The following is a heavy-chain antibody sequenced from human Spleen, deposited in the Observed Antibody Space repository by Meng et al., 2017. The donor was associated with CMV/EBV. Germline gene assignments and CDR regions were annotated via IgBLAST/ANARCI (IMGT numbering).Heavy chain of an antibody. CDR1: GFTFSDYV. D-gene: IGHD2-15*01. V-gene: IGHV3-23*01. Sequence: GGSLRLSCAASGFTFSDYVMTWVRQAPGKGLEWVSSISDSGDTTFYADSVKVRFTISRDNSKNTLYLQMNSLRAEDTAVYYCAKGGRPFDYWGQGTLVTVSS. CDR2: ISDSGDTT. J-gene: IGHJ4*02. CDR3: AKGGRPFDY.